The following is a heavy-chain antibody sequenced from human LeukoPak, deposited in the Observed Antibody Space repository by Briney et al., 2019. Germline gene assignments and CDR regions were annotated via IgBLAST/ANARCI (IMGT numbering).Heavy chain of an antibody. J-gene: IGHJ4*02. CDR3: ARDGGSRDGYAFDY. V-gene: IGHV1-69*05. CDR2: IIAIFGTA. CDR1: GGTFSSYA. D-gene: IGHD5-24*01. Sequence: ASVKVSCKASGGTFSSYAISWVRQAPGQGLEWMGRIIAIFGTANYAQKFQGRVTITTDESTSTAYMELSSLRSDDTAVYYCARDGGSRDGYAFDYWGKGTMVTVCS.